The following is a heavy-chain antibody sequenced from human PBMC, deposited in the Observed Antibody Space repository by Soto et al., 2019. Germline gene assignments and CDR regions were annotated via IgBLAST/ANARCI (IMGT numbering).Heavy chain of an antibody. CDR3: ASSYGSGSGVFDE. J-gene: IGHJ4*02. CDR2: INYSGSV. V-gene: IGHV4-34*01. Sequence: SETLSLTCAVNGASFSGNYWSWIRQTPGKGLEWIGQINYSGSVTYNPSLESRSTISGDTSKNHFSLKVTSVTAADTAVYYCASSYGSGSGVFDEWGQGIQVTGSS. D-gene: IGHD3-10*01. CDR1: GASFSGNY.